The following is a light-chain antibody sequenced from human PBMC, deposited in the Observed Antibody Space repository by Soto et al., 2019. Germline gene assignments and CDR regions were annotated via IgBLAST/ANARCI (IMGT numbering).Light chain of an antibody. Sequence: QSVLTQPPSASGSPGQSVTISCTGTSSDVGGYNYVSWYQQHPGKAPKLMISEVNKRPSGVPDRFSGSKSGNTASLTVAGLQAEDYADYYCCSYAGSPYVFGNGTKLTVL. V-gene: IGLV2-8*01. CDR2: EVN. J-gene: IGLJ1*01. CDR1: SSDVGGYNY. CDR3: CSYAGSPYV.